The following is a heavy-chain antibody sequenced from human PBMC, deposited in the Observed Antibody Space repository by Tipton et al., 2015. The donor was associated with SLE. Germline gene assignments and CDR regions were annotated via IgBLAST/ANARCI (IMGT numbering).Heavy chain of an antibody. CDR2: ISAYNGNT. CDR1: GYTFTSYG. D-gene: IGHD3-16*02. J-gene: IGHJ4*02. Sequence: QLVQSGAEVKKPGASVKVSCKASGYTFTSYGISWVRQAPGQGLEWMGWISAYNGNTNYAQKLQGRVTMTTDTSTTTAYMELRSLRSDDTAVYYCARAFDSYYDYIWGSYRHTLFDYWGQGTLVTVSS. V-gene: IGHV1-18*01. CDR3: ARAFDSYYDYIWGSYRHTLFDY.